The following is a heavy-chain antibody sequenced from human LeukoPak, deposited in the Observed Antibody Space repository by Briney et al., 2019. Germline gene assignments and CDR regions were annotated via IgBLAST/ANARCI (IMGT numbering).Heavy chain of an antibody. D-gene: IGHD3-10*01. CDR3: ARVYSTNYYGSGDRPFLFDY. J-gene: IGHJ4*02. Sequence: ASVKVSCKASGYMFTSYGFSWVRQAPGQGLEWMGWISTYYGNTNYAQKLQDRVTMTTDTSTSTAYMELTSLRSDDTAVYYCARVYSTNYYGSGDRPFLFDYWGQGTVVTVSS. CDR1: GYMFTSYG. V-gene: IGHV1-18*01. CDR2: ISTYYGNT.